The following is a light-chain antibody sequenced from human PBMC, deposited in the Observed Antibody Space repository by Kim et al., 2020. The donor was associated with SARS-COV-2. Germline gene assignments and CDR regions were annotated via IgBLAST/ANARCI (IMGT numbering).Light chain of an antibody. V-gene: IGLV6-57*01. CDR1: SGSIAINY. CDR3: QSYDSSNVV. CDR2: EDN. Sequence: FMLTQPHSVSESPGKTVTISCTRSSGSIAINYVQWYQQRPGSSPTTVIYEDNQRPSGVPDRFSGSIDSSSNSASLTIPGLKTEDEADYYCQSYDSSNVVFGGGTQLTVL. J-gene: IGLJ2*01.